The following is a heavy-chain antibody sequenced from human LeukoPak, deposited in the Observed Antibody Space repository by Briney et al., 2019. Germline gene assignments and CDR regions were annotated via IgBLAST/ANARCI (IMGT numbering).Heavy chain of an antibody. J-gene: IGHJ4*02. V-gene: IGHV4-59*01. CDR1: GCSISSYY. CDR2: IYYSGST. Sequence: PSETLSLTCTGSGCSISSYYWSWIRQPPGKGLEWIGYIYYSGSTNYNPSLKSRVTISVDTSKNQFSLKLSSVTAADTAVYYCARADCGGDCYIDYWGQGTLVTVSS. D-gene: IGHD2-21*02. CDR3: ARADCGGDCYIDY.